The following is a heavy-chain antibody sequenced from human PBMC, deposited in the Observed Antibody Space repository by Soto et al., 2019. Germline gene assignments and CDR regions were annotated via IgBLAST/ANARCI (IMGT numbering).Heavy chain of an antibody. D-gene: IGHD6-13*01. CDR2: MNPNSGNT. CDR3: ARDGSSSWYHWFDP. V-gene: IGHV1-8*01. Sequence: ASVKVSCKASGYTFSTYDIDWVRLATGQGLEWMGSMNPNSGNTEYAQKFQGRVTMTRDTSISTAYMELSSLRSDDTAVYYCARDGSSSWYHWFDPWGQGTLVTVSS. CDR1: GYTFSTYD. J-gene: IGHJ5*02.